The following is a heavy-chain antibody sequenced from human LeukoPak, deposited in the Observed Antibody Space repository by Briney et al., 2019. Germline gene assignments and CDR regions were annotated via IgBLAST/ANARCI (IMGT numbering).Heavy chain of an antibody. CDR1: GGSISNYY. CDR3: ARSPSALYTSGWYYFGY. V-gene: IGHV4-59*01. Sequence: SETLSLTCTVSGGSISNYYWSWIRQPPGKGLEWIGYVYSSGSTNYNPSLKSRVTMSVDTSKKQFSLKLNSVTATDTAVYYCARSPSALYTSGWYYFGYWGQGTLVTVSS. D-gene: IGHD6-19*01. J-gene: IGHJ4*02. CDR2: VYSSGST.